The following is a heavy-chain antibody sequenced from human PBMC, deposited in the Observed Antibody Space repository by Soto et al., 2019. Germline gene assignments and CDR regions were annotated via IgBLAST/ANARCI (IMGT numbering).Heavy chain of an antibody. J-gene: IGHJ4*02. CDR3: ARHGGRFFEY. CDR2: ISQSGTA. Sequence: QVQLQESGPGLVKPSETLSLTCAVSGDSFSSGYWWSWVRQPPGKGLQWIGQISQSGTANYNPSLESRVNMSVDKSKNQFSLILTSVTAADTAVYYCARHGGRFFEYWGQGILVTVS. CDR1: GDSFSSGYW. D-gene: IGHD2-15*01. V-gene: IGHV4-4*02.